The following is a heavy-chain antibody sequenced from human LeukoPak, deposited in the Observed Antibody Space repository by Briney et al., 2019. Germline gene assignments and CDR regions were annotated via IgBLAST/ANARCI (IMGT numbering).Heavy chain of an antibody. CDR1: GFTFDDYA. CDR3: AKAIGPKGYDAFDI. V-gene: IGHV3-9*03. J-gene: IGHJ3*02. Sequence: GRSLRLSCAASGFTFDDYAMHWLRQAPGKGLEWVSGISWNSGSIGCADSVKGRFTISRDNAKNSLYLQMNSLRAEDMALYYCAKAIGPKGYDAFDIWGQGTMVTVSS. D-gene: IGHD1-1*01. CDR2: ISWNSGSI.